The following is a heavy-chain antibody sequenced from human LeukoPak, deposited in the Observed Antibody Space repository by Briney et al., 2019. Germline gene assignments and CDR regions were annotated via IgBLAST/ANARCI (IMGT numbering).Heavy chain of an antibody. V-gene: IGHV3-23*01. J-gene: IGHJ4*02. D-gene: IGHD2-2*01. CDR2: ISGSGGST. Sequence: GGSLRLSCAASGLTFSNYAMSWVRQAPGKGLEWVSSISGSGGSTYYADSVKGRFTISRDNSKNTLYLQMNSLRAEDTAVYYCAKDLRSPYCSSTSCNYWGQGTLVTVSS. CDR1: GLTFSNYA. CDR3: AKDLRSPYCSSTSCNY.